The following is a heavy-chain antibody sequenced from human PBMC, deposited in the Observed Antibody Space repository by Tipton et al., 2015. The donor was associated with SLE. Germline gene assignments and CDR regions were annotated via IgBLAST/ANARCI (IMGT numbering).Heavy chain of an antibody. J-gene: IGHJ6*02. D-gene: IGHD2-8*02. CDR3: GTTSTDYGMDV. CDR1: GFSFRNYW. Sequence: SLRLSCAASGFSFRNYWMHWVRQDPGKGLVWISRINSGGTTTSHADSVKGRFTISRDNARNTLFLQMNSLTVEDTAVYYCGTTSTDYGMDVWGQGTTVTVSS. V-gene: IGHV3-74*01. CDR2: INSGGTTT.